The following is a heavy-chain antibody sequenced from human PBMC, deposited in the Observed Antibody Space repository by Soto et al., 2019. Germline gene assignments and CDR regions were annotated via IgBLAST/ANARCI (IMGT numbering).Heavy chain of an antibody. CDR1: GFTFSSYA. CDR2: ISGSGGST. V-gene: IGHV3-23*01. Sequence: PGGSLRLSCAASGFTFSSYAMSWVRQAPGKGLEWVSAISGSGGSTYYADSVKGRFTISRDNSKNTLYLQMNSLRAEDTAVYYCAKGRGYYYDSSGYPDYWGQGTLVTVSS. D-gene: IGHD3-22*01. CDR3: AKGRGYYYDSSGYPDY. J-gene: IGHJ4*02.